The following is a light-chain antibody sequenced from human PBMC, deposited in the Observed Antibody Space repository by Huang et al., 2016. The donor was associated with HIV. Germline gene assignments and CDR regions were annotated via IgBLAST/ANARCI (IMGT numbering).Light chain of an antibody. CDR3: QQYNNWPRT. CDR2: DAS. CDR1: QIISSN. Sequence: EIVMTLSPATLSVSPGDTATLSCRASQIISSNLAWYQQKPGQAPRLLIYDASTRATGVPARFSGSGSGTEFTPTISSLQSEDFAVYYCQQYNNWPRTFGGGTKVEIK. V-gene: IGKV3-15*01. J-gene: IGKJ4*01.